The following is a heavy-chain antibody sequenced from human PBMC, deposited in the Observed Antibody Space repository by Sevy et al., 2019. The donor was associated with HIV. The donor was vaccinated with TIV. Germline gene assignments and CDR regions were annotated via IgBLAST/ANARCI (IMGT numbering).Heavy chain of an antibody. CDR1: GVTFSSAW. Sequence: GGSLRLSCAASGVTFSSAWMSWVRLVPGKGLEWLGRIKSETDGGAADYAAAVKGRFTISRDDSNETPYLQLNSLKTEDTVVYYCTTDLGFYSSTWGQGTLVTVSS. V-gene: IGHV3-15*01. D-gene: IGHD4-4*01. CDR2: IKSETDGGAA. J-gene: IGHJ4*02. CDR3: TTDLGFYSST.